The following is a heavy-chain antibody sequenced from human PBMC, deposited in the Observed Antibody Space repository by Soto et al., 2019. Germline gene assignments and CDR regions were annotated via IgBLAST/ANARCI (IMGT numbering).Heavy chain of an antibody. CDR2: IWYDGSNK. V-gene: IGHV3-33*01. CDR3: ARDPAPDYSAYGINYYYHYRMDV. J-gene: IGHJ6*02. Sequence: QVHLVEFGGGVVQPGRSLRLSCVASGFTFNGYGMHWVRQAPGKGLEWVAVIWYDGSNKYYANSVKGRFSISRDNSKNTLYLEMNSLRAEDTAVYYCARDPAPDYSAYGINYYYHYRMDVWGRGTTVTVSS. CDR1: GFTFNGYG. D-gene: IGHD4-17*01.